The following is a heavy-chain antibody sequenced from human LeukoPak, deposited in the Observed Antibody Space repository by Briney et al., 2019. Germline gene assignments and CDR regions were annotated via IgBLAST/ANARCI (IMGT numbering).Heavy chain of an antibody. CDR3: AREGYYGSGSPPSLYFDY. Sequence: GGSLRLSCAASGFSFSDAWMNWVRQAPGKGLEWVAVTSSDLNVKLYADSVKGRFTISRDNSRSTLYLQMNSLRPEDTAIYYCAREGYYGSGSPPSLYFDYWDQGTLVTVSS. CDR2: TSSDLNVK. J-gene: IGHJ4*02. V-gene: IGHV3-30*03. CDR1: GFSFSDAW. D-gene: IGHD3-10*01.